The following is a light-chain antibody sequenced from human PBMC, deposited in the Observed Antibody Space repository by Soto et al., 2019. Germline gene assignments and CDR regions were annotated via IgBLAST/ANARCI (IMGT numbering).Light chain of an antibody. J-gene: IGLJ3*02. CDR1: SSDVGNYNY. CDR3: CSYAGSYTWV. Sequence: QSALTQPRSVSGSSGRSVTISCTGASSDVGNYNYVSWYQQHPGKAPKVMIYDVNKWPSGVPDRFSGSKSGNTASLTISGLQAEDEADYYCCSYAGSYTWVFGGGTKLTVL. V-gene: IGLV2-11*01. CDR2: DVN.